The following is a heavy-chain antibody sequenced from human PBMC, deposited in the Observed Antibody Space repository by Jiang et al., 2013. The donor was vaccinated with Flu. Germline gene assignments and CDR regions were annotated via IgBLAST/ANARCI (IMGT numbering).Heavy chain of an antibody. Sequence: VQLVESGGGLLQPGRSLRLSCAASGFTFDHYAMHWVRQVPGKGLEWVSSISRNSDNIRYADSVKGRFTISRDNAKNSLYLQMNSLRTEDTALYYCVKGDLPARYYYDGMDVWGQGTTVTVSS. V-gene: IGHV3-9*01. CDR1: GFTFDHYA. D-gene: IGHD2-2*01. CDR3: VKGDLPARYYYDGMDV. J-gene: IGHJ6*02. CDR2: ISRNSDNI.